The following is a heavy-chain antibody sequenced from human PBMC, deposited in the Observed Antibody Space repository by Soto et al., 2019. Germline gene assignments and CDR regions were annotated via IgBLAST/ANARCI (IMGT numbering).Heavy chain of an antibody. CDR1: GFTFSSYG. V-gene: IGHV3-30*18. D-gene: IGHD6-19*01. Sequence: PGGSLRLSCAASGFTFSSYGMHWVRQAPGKGLEWVAVISYDGSNKYYADSVKGRFTISRDNSKNTLYLQMNSLRAEDTAVYYCAKASSGSVDYWGQGTLVTVSS. CDR2: ISYDGSNK. CDR3: AKASSGSVDY. J-gene: IGHJ4*02.